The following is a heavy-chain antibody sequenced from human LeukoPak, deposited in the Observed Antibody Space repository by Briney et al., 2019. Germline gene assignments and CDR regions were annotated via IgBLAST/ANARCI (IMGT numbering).Heavy chain of an antibody. V-gene: IGHV3-23*01. CDR1: GFTFNSYA. Sequence: PGGSLRLSCAASGFTFNSYAMNWVRQAPGKGLEWVSIISGSGTSTYYADSVKGRFTISRDNSKNTLYLQMNSLRADDTAVYYCSKVRRGSYRPGPVDFGGQGTLHSVS. J-gene: IGHJ4*02. CDR3: SKVRRGSYRPGPVDF. D-gene: IGHD1-26*01. CDR2: ISGSGTST.